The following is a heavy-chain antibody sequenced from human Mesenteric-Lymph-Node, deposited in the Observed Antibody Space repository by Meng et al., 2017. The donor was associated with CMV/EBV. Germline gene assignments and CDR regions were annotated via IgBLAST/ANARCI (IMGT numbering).Heavy chain of an antibody. V-gene: IGHV4-59*01. Sequence: SETLSLTCSVSDSIRSYYWSWTRQPPGKGLEWIGYIYSGGSANYNPSLKSRVTISIDTSKNQFSLKLTSVTPADTAVYYCARARGFSIYGVSPLFVLDVWGQGTMVTVSS. CDR3: ARARGFSIYGVSPLFVLDV. CDR1: SDSIRSYY. J-gene: IGHJ3*01. CDR2: IYSGGSA. D-gene: IGHD3-3*01.